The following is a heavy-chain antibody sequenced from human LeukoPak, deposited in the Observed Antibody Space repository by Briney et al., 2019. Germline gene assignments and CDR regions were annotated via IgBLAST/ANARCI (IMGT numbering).Heavy chain of an antibody. CDR1: GFTFSDYY. CDR2: ISSSGSTI. CDR3: ARARGLDYGDYPWNY. Sequence: GGSLRLSCAASGFTFSDYYMSWIRQAPGKGLEGVSYISSSGSTIYYADSVKGRFTISRDNAKNSLYLQMNSLRAEDTAVYYCARARGLDYGDYPWNYWGQGTLVTVSS. V-gene: IGHV3-11*01. D-gene: IGHD4-17*01. J-gene: IGHJ4*02.